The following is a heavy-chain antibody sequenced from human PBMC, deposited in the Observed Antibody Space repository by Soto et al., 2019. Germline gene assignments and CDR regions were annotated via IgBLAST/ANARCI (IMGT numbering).Heavy chain of an antibody. V-gene: IGHV3-48*02. CDR3: AKSAVTPPLE. D-gene: IGHD4-4*01. CDR1: GFVFSTYS. CDR2: ISSTSGAI. Sequence: GGSLRLSCEASGFVFSTYSMNWVRQAPGKGLEWISYISSTSGAIYYADSVKGRFTIFRDNAKNSLFLQMNGLRDDDTAVYYCAKSAVTPPLEWGQGTLVTVSS. J-gene: IGHJ4*02.